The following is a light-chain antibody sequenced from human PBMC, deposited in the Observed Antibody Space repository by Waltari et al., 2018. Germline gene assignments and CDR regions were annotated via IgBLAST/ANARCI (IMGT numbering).Light chain of an antibody. CDR2: EVS. Sequence: QSALTQPASVSGSPGQSITISCSGTDSDVGAYDFVSWYQQHPGKAPHLIIYEVSHRPAGISIRFSASKSGNTASLTSSGLQAEDEADYYCSSYTTSSAPGVFGTGTRVTVL. CDR1: DSDVGAYDF. CDR3: SSYTTSSAPGV. J-gene: IGLJ1*01. V-gene: IGLV2-14*01.